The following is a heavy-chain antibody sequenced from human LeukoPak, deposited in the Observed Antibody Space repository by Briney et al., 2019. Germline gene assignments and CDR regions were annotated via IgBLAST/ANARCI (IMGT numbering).Heavy chain of an antibody. J-gene: IGHJ3*02. CDR2: IYSGGST. D-gene: IGHD2-8*01. Sequence: GGSLRLSCAASVFTVSSKCMSWVRQAPGKGLEWVSVIYSGGSTFYADSVKGRFTISRDNSKNTLYLQMNSLRAEDTAVYYCARDHPRAACTTAVDIWGQGTMVTVSS. CDR1: VFTVSSKC. CDR3: ARDHPRAACTTAVDI. V-gene: IGHV3-66*01.